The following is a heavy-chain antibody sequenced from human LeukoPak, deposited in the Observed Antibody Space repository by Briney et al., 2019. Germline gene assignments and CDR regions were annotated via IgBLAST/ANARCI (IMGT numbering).Heavy chain of an antibody. CDR3: AKDLDLGYDFWSGYYTFDY. Sequence: GGSLRLSCAASGFTFSSYAMSWVRQAPGKGLEWVSAISGSGGSTYYADSVKGRFTISRDSTKNTLYLQMNSLRAEDTAVYYCAKDLDLGYDFWSGYYTFDYWGQGTLVTVSS. V-gene: IGHV3-23*01. CDR1: GFTFSSYA. D-gene: IGHD3-3*01. J-gene: IGHJ4*02. CDR2: ISGSGGST.